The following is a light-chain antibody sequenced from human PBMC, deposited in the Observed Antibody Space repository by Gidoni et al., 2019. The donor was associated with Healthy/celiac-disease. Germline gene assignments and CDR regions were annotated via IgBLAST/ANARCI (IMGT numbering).Light chain of an antibody. Sequence: IQMTQTPSSLSASVGDRVTITCRASQRISSYLNWYQQKPGKAPKLLVYAASRLQSAGPSRFSGSRAGTDLTITIRSLQQEDFATYYCQESYSTLTFGGGTKVEIK. CDR3: QESYSTLT. V-gene: IGKV1-39*01. J-gene: IGKJ4*01. CDR2: AAS. CDR1: QRISSY.